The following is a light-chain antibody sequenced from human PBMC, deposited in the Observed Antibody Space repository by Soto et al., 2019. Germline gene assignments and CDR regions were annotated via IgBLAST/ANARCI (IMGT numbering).Light chain of an antibody. CDR1: QSVSSSF. Sequence: EIVLTQSPGTLSLSPGERATLSCRASQSVSSSFLAWYQQKRGQPPRLLIYGASNRATGIPARFSGSGSGTDFTLTISSPEPEDFAVYYCQQRSNWPITFGQGTRLEIK. J-gene: IGKJ5*01. V-gene: IGKV3D-20*02. CDR3: QQRSNWPIT. CDR2: GAS.